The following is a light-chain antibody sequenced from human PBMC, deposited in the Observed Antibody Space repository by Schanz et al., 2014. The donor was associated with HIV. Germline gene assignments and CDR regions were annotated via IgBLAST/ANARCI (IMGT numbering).Light chain of an antibody. CDR3: QQYGSSPQT. V-gene: IGKV3-20*01. CDR2: DAS. J-gene: IGKJ1*01. CDR1: QSVSSY. Sequence: EIVLTQSPVTLSLSPGERATLSCRASQSVSSYLAWYQQKPGQAPRLLIYDASNRATGIPARFSGSGSGTHFTLTISTLVPEDFAVYYCQQYGSSPQTFGQGTRVEIK.